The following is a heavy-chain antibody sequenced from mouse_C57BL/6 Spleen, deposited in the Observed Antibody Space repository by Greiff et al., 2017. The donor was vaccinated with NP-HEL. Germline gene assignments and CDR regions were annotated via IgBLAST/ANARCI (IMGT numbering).Heavy chain of an antibody. CDR3: ARRGIYYDYDGFAY. V-gene: IGHV3-6*01. CDR1: GYSITSGYY. Sequence: DVQLQESGPGLVKPSQSLSLTCSVTGYSITSGYYWNWIRQFPGNKLEWMGYISYDGSNNYNPSLKNRISITRDTSKNQFFLKLNSVTTEDTATYYCARRGIYYDYDGFAYWGQGTLVTVSA. J-gene: IGHJ3*01. D-gene: IGHD2-4*01. CDR2: ISYDGSN.